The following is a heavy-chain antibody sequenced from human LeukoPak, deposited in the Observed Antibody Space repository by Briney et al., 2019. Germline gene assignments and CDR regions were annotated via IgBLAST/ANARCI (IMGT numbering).Heavy chain of an antibody. V-gene: IGHV5-51*01. CDR2: IYPGDSDT. J-gene: IGHJ4*02. Sequence: GESLKISCKGSGYSFTNYWIGWARQMPGKGLEWMGIIYPGDSDTRYSPSFQGQVTISADKSISTAYLQWSSLKASDTAMYYCARENPYCSSTSCYTKSGFDYWGQGTLVTVSS. CDR1: GYSFTNYW. D-gene: IGHD2-2*02. CDR3: ARENPYCSSTSCYTKSGFDY.